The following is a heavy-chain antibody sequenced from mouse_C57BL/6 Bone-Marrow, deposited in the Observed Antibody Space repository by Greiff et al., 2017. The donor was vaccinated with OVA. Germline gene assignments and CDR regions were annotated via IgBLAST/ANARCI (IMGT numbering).Heavy chain of an antibody. V-gene: IGHV14-3*01. Sequence: VQLQQSVAELVRPGASVKLSCTASGFNIKNTYMPWVKQRPEQGLEWIGRIDPANGNTKYAPKFQGKATITADTSSNTAYLQLSSLTSEDTAIYYCATYHYYAMDYWGQGTSVTVSS. CDR2: IDPANGNT. CDR1: GFNIKNTY. CDR3: ATYHYYAMDY. J-gene: IGHJ4*01.